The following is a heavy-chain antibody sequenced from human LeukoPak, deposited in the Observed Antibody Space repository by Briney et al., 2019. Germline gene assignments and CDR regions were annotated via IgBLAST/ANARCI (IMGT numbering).Heavy chain of an antibody. CDR3: ARVGSAYGDLLEYDY. J-gene: IGHJ4*02. V-gene: IGHV1-18*01. Sequence: ASVKVSCKASGYSFTKFGISWVRQAPGQGLEWMGWISAHSGKTNYAPKLQDRVTMTTDTSTSTAYMELRSLTSDDTAIYYCARVGSAYGDLLEYDYWGQGTLVIVSS. CDR1: GYSFTKFG. D-gene: IGHD4-17*01. CDR2: ISAHSGKT.